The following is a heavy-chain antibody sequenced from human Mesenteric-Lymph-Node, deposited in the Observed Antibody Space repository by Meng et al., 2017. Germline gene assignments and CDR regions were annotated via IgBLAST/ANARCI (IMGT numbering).Heavy chain of an antibody. CDR1: GGSISSNGYY. J-gene: IGHJ4*02. Sequence: QLRLQESAPGLVKPSVPLSLTATVSGGSISSNGYYWDWVRQPPGKGLEWIGAIYHSGSTSYNPSLQSRVTMFVDTSKNRFSLMLTSVTATDTAVYYCARRRGGSGRDCWGQGTLVTVSS. D-gene: IGHD3-10*01. CDR2: IYHSGST. CDR3: ARRRGGSGRDC. V-gene: IGHV4-39*01.